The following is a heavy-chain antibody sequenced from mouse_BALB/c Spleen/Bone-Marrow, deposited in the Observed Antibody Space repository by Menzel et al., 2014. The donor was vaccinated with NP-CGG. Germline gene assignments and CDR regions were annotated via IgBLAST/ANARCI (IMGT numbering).Heavy chain of an antibody. CDR3: ARWDFGSHCFDY. CDR2: ISTYYGDT. V-gene: IGHV1S137*01. J-gene: IGHJ2*01. Sequence: QVQLQQPRAELVRPGVSVKISCKGSGYTFTDYDLHWVKQSHARSLEWIGVISTYYGDTTYNPKFKGKATMTVDKSSTTAYMELARLTSEDSAIYYCARWDFGSHCFDYWGQGTTLTVSS. D-gene: IGHD1-1*01. CDR1: GYTFTDYD.